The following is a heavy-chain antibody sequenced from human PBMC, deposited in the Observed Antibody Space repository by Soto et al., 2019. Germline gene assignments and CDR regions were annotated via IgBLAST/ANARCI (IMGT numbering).Heavy chain of an antibody. V-gene: IGHV3-48*03. CDR1: GFTFSGYA. CDR3: ARSGWIDY. Sequence: LRLSCAASGFTFSGYAMHWVRQAPGKGLEWLSYISSGGTTKHYADSVKGRFTISRDNPKNSLYLQMNGLRAEDTAFYYCARSGWIDYWGQGTLVTVSS. CDR2: ISSGGTTK. D-gene: IGHD6-19*01. J-gene: IGHJ4*02.